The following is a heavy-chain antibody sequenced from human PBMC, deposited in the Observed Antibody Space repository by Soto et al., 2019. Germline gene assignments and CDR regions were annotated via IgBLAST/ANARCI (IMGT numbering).Heavy chain of an antibody. CDR2: IIPIFGTA. D-gene: IGHD3-10*01. Sequence: ASVKVSCKASGGTFSSYAISWVRQAPGQGLEWMGGIIPIFGTANYAQKFQGRVTITADESTSTAYMELSSLRSEDTAVYYCARDRGIGELWVSGWFDPWGQGTLVTVSS. CDR3: ARDRGIGELWVSGWFDP. J-gene: IGHJ5*02. V-gene: IGHV1-69*13. CDR1: GGTFSSYA.